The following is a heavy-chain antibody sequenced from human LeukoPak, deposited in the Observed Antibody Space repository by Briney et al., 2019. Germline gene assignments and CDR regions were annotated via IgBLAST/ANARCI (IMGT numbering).Heavy chain of an antibody. Sequence: GGSLRLSCAASGFTFSRFWMKSVRLAPGKGLEWVANIGQDGSQQHYVDSVKGRFTISRDNAKNSLYLQMNSLRVEDTAVYYCARDGSGGSSGGSTQYNWFDPWGQGTLVTVSS. D-gene: IGHD2-15*01. J-gene: IGHJ5*02. CDR3: ARDGSGGSSGGSTQYNWFDP. CDR2: IGQDGSQQ. CDR1: GFTFSRFW. V-gene: IGHV3-7*01.